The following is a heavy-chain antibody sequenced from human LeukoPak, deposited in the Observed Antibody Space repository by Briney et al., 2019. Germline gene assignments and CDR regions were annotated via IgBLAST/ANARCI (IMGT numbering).Heavy chain of an antibody. J-gene: IGHJ4*02. CDR2: INHSGST. V-gene: IGHV4-34*01. CDR1: GGSFSGYY. Sequence: SSETLSLTCAVYGGSFSGYYWSWIRQPPGKGLEWIGEINHSGSTNYNPSPKSRVTISVDTSKNQFSLKLSSVTAADTAVYYCARGAVVPAALDYWGQGTLVTVSS. CDR3: ARGAVVPAALDY. D-gene: IGHD2-2*01.